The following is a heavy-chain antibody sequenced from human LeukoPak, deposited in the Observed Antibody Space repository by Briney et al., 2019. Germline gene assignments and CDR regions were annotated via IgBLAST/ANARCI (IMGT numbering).Heavy chain of an antibody. CDR2: IRYDGSNK. Sequence: GGSLRLSCAASGFTFSSYGMHWVRQAPGKGLEWVAFIRYDGSNKYYADSVKGRFTISRDNSKNTLYLQMNSLRAEDTAVYYCANAPYSLDYFDYWGQGTLVTVSS. CDR1: GFTFSSYG. J-gene: IGHJ4*02. D-gene: IGHD6-13*01. CDR3: ANAPYSLDYFDY. V-gene: IGHV3-30*02.